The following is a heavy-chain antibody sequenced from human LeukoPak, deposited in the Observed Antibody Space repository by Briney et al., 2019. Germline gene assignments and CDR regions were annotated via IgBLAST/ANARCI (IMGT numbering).Heavy chain of an antibody. CDR1: GDTLTELS. CDR2: CDLEDGET. D-gene: IGHD3-22*01. V-gene: IGHV1-24*01. Sequence: GASVKVSCKVSGDTLTELSMQWVRQAPGNGGERMGGCDLEDGETIYAQKLQGRVTMTEDTTTDTAYMELSSLRSEDTAVYYCAADRSSWLVPTAEPAPFDIWGQGTMGTVPS. CDR3: AADRSSWLVPTAEPAPFDI. J-gene: IGHJ3*02.